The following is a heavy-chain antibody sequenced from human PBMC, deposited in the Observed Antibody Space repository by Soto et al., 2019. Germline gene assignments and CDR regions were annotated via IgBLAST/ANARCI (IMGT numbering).Heavy chain of an antibody. CDR2: ISGSGGST. CDR1: GFTFSSYA. V-gene: IGHV3-23*01. D-gene: IGHD2-15*01. Sequence: VGSLRLSCAASGFTFSSYAMSLGRQAPGKGLEWVSAISGSGGSTYYADSVKGRFTISRDNAKNTLYLQMNSLRAEDTAVYYCARDVFDERSLKPWGQGTLVTVS. J-gene: IGHJ5*02. CDR3: ARDVFDERSLKP.